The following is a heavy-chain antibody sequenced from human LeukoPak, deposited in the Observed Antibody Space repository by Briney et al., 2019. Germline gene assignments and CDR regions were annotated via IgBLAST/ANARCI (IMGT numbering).Heavy chain of an antibody. CDR2: INYFGTT. Sequence: SETLSLTCTVSGGSISSHSWHWIRQSPGKGLEWMGSINYFGTTTYNPSLNSRVTLSVDTSKNQLPLKLTSMTAADTAVYYCARDIGGDTDGRASYWFAPWGQGTLVIVSS. D-gene: IGHD1-1*01. CDR3: ARDIGGDTDGRASYWFAP. CDR1: GGSISSHS. J-gene: IGHJ5*02. V-gene: IGHV4-59*11.